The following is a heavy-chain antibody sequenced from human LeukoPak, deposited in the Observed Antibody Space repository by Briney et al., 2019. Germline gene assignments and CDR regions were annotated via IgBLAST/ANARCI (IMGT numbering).Heavy chain of an antibody. CDR1: GYTFTGYY. J-gene: IGHJ4*02. CDR2: INPNSGGT. D-gene: IGHD3-22*01. CDR3: ARGYYYDSSGYYDY. V-gene: IGHV1-2*02. Sequence: GASVKVSCKASGYTFTGYYMHWVRQAPGQGLEWMGWINPNSGGTNYAQKFQGRVTMTRDTSISTVYMELSSLRSEDTAVYYCARGYYYDSSGYYDYWGQGTLVTVSS.